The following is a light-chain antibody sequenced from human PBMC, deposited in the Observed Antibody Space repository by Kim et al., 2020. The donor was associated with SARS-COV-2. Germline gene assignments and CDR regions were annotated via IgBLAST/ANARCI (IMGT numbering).Light chain of an antibody. CDR1: SSDVGGYNY. Sequence: GQSITSSCTGTSSDVGGYNYVSWNQQHPGKAPKLMIYDVSNRPSGVSNRFSGSKSGNTASLTISGLQAEDEADYYCSSYTSSSTYVFGTGTKVTVL. V-gene: IGLV2-14*03. J-gene: IGLJ1*01. CDR3: SSYTSSSTYV. CDR2: DVS.